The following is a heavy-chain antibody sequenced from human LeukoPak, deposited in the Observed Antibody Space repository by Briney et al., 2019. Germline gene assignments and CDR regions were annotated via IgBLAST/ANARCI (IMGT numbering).Heavy chain of an antibody. V-gene: IGHV3-21*01. Sequence: GGSLRLSCAASGFTFSSYSMYWVRQAPGKGLEWVSSISSSSSYIYYADSVKGRFTISRDNAKNSLYLQMNSLRAEDTAVYYCAREPTHYYYGMDVWGQGTTVTVSS. CDR3: AREPTHYYYGMDV. CDR2: ISSSSSYI. J-gene: IGHJ6*02. CDR1: GFTFSSYS.